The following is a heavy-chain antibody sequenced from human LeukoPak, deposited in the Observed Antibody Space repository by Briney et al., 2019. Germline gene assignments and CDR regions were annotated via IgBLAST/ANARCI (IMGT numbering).Heavy chain of an antibody. V-gene: IGHV1-8*01. Sequence: ASVKVSCKASGYTFTSYDINWVRRATGQGLEWMGWMNPNSGNTGYAQKFQGRVTMTRNTSISTAYMELSSLRSEDTAVYYCARGQSITIFGENDAFDIWGQGTMVTVSS. CDR2: MNPNSGNT. J-gene: IGHJ3*02. CDR1: GYTFTSYD. CDR3: ARGQSITIFGENDAFDI. D-gene: IGHD3-3*01.